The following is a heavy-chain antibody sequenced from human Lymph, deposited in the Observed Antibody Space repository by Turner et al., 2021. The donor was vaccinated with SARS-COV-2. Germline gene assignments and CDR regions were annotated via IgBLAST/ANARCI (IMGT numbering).Heavy chain of an antibody. CDR1: GFTFSYYW. CDR2: IKQDGSEK. Sequence: EVQLVESGGGLVQHVGALILSCAASGFTFSYYWMSWVRQAPGKGREWVANIKQDGSEKYYVDSVKGRFTISRDNAKNSLFLQMNGLRAEDTAVYYCARMGSSSWYFDYWGQGTLFTVSS. J-gene: IGHJ4*02. D-gene: IGHD1-26*01. CDR3: ARMGSSSWYFDY. V-gene: IGHV3-7*01.